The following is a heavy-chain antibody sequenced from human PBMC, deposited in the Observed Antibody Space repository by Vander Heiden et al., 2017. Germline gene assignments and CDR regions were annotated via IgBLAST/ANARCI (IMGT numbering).Heavy chain of an antibody. D-gene: IGHD5-12*01. V-gene: IGHV3-23*01. Sequence: EVQLLESGGGLVQPGGSLRLSCAASGFTFSRYAMSWVRQAPGKGLEWVSAISGSGDSTYYADSVKGRFAISRDNSKNTLYMQMNRLRAEETAIYYCAKDHKRATIWSLFDYWGQGTMVTVYS. J-gene: IGHJ4*02. CDR2: ISGSGDST. CDR3: AKDHKRATIWSLFDY. CDR1: GFTFSRYA.